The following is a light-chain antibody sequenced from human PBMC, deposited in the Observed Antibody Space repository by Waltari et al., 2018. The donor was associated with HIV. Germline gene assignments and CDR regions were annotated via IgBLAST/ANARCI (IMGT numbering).Light chain of an antibody. CDR3: CSYAGSIPFV. CDR2: DVS. V-gene: IGLV2-11*01. CDR1: NSDVGRYNY. Sequence: QSALTQPRSVSGSLGQSVTISCTGTNSDVGRYNYVSWFQQHPGKAPKLMIYDVSKRPSGVPDRVPGSKSGNTASLTISGLQAEDEADYYCCSYAGSIPFVFGSGTKLTVL. J-gene: IGLJ1*01.